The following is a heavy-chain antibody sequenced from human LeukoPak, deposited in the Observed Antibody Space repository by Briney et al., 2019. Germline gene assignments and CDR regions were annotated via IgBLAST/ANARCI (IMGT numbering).Heavy chain of an antibody. J-gene: IGHJ4*02. Sequence: GASVKVSCKASGYTFTSYYMHWVRQAPGQGLEWMGIINPSGGSTSYAQKFQGRVTITADESTSTAYMELSSLRSEDTAVYYCARTYYDSSGYYQPFDYWGQGTLVTVSS. D-gene: IGHD3-22*01. V-gene: IGHV1-46*01. CDR2: INPSGGST. CDR1: GYTFTSYY. CDR3: ARTYYDSSGYYQPFDY.